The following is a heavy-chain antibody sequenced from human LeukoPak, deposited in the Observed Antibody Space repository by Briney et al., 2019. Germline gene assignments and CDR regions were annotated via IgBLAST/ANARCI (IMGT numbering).Heavy chain of an antibody. J-gene: IGHJ6*03. CDR1: GYTFTSYD. CDR3: ASLGYCSSTSCLRYYYYYYMDV. Sequence: ASVKVSCKTSGYTFTSYDINWVRQATGQGLEWMGWMNPNSGNTGYAQKFQGRVTMTRNTSISTAYMELSSLRSEDTAVYYCASLGYCSSTSCLRYYYYYYMDVWGKGTTVTVSS. D-gene: IGHD2-2*01. CDR2: MNPNSGNT. V-gene: IGHV1-8*01.